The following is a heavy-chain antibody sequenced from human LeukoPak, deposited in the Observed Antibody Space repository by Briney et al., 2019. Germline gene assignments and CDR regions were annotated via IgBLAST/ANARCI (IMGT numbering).Heavy chain of an antibody. V-gene: IGHV3-9*01. D-gene: IGHD6-19*01. J-gene: IGHJ4*02. Sequence: GGSLRLSCAASGFTFDDYAMHWVRQAPGKGLEWVSGISWNSGSIGYADSVKGRFTISRDNAKNSLYLQMNSLRAEDTALYYCAKDLPRSGWYYFDYWGLGTLVTVSS. CDR3: AKDLPRSGWYYFDY. CDR2: ISWNSGSI. CDR1: GFTFDDYA.